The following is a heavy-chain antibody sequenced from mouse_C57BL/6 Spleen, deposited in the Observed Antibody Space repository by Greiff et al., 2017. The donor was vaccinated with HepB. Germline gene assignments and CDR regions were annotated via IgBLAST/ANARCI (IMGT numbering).Heavy chain of an antibody. Sequence: VQLQQPGAELVRPGSSVKLSCKASGYTFTSYWMHWVKQRPIQGLEWIGNIDPSDSETHYNQKFKDKATLTVDKSSSTAYMQLSSLTSEDSAVYYCARSRDSSGYWFAYWGQGTLVTVSA. CDR3: ARSRDSSGYWFAY. J-gene: IGHJ3*01. V-gene: IGHV1-52*01. CDR2: IDPSDSET. D-gene: IGHD3-2*02. CDR1: GYTFTSYW.